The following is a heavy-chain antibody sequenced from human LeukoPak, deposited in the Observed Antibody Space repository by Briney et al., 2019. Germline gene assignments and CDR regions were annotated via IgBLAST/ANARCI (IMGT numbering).Heavy chain of an antibody. D-gene: IGHD4-23*01. Sequence: GRSLRLSCAASGFTFSSYGMHWVRQSPGKGLARVALISYDGTGEYYAGSVKGRFTLSRDNSKNMLYLQMNSLRAEDTAVYYCARDGLGGYGLDVWGPGTTVTVSS. CDR1: GFTFSSYG. V-gene: IGHV3-30*03. CDR2: ISYDGTGE. J-gene: IGHJ6*02. CDR3: ARDGLGGYGLDV.